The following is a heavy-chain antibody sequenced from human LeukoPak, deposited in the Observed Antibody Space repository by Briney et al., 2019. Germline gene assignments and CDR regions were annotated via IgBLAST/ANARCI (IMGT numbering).Heavy chain of an antibody. Sequence: GGSLRLSCAASGFTFSSYEMNWVRQAPGKGLEWVSYVSSSGSTIYYADSVKGRFTISRDNAKNSLYLQMNSLRAEDTAVYYCARRLRRNYFDYWGQGTLVTVSS. CDR1: GFTFSSYE. CDR2: VSSSGSTI. CDR3: ARRLRRNYFDY. V-gene: IGHV3-48*03. J-gene: IGHJ4*02. D-gene: IGHD4-17*01.